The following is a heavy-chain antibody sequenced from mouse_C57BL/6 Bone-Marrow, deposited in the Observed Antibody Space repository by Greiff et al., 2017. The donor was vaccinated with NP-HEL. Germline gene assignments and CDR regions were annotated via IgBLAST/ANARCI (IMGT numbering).Heavy chain of an antibody. CDR1: GYTFTDYN. V-gene: IGHV1-18*01. CDR2: INPNNGGT. J-gene: IGHJ4*01. D-gene: IGHD1-1*01. CDR3: ARSGITTVVAKDYAMDY. Sequence: EVQLQQSGPEPVKPGASVKIPCKASGYTFTDYNMDWVKQSHGKSLEWIGDINPNNGGTIYNQKFKGKATLTVDKSSSTAYMELRSLTSEDTAVYYCARSGITTVVAKDYAMDYWGQGTSVTVSS.